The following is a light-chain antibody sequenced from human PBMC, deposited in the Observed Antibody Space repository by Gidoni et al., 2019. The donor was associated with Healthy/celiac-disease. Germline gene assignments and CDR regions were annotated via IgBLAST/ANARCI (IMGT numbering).Light chain of an antibody. CDR2: GAS. J-gene: IGKJ2*01. CDR1: QSVSSN. V-gene: IGKV3-15*01. Sequence: EIVMTQSPATLSVSPGERATLSCRASQSVSSNLAWYQQKPGQAPRLLIYGASTRATGIPASFSGSGSGTEFTLTISSLQSEDFAVYYCQQGGTFGQGTKLEIK. CDR3: QQGGT.